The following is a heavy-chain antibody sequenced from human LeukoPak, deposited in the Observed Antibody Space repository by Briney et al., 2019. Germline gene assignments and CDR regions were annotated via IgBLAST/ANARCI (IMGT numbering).Heavy chain of an antibody. J-gene: IGHJ6*03. V-gene: IGHV1-2*02. CDR2: IYPNSGGT. Sequence: ASVKVSCKASGYTFTGYYMHWVRQAHGQGLEWMGWIYPNSGGTNYAQKLQGIVTMTTDTSTSTAYMELRSLRSYDTVVYYCARDANYGSGYYYYYYYMDVWGKGTTVTVSS. D-gene: IGHD3-10*01. CDR3: ARDANYGSGYYYYYYYMDV. CDR1: GYTFTGYY.